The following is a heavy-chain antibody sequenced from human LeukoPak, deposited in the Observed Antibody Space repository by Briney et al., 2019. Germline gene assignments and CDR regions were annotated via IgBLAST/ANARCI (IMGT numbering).Heavy chain of an antibody. CDR3: AREGVSGSYLGY. V-gene: IGHV1-46*01. CDR2: INPSGGST. Sequence: ASVKVSCKASGYSFTSYYIHWVRLAPGQGLEWMGVINPSGGSTRYAQKFQDRVTMTRDMSTSTVYMELSSLRSEDTAVYYCAREGVSGSYLGYWGQGTLVTVSS. J-gene: IGHJ4*02. CDR1: GYSFTSYY. D-gene: IGHD1-26*01.